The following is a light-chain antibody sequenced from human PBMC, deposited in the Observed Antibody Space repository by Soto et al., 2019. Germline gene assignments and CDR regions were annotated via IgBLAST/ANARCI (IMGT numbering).Light chain of an antibody. CDR3: QQYGRSPL. Sequence: ENVLTQSPGTLPLSPGETASLSCRASRGVGTSYLAWYQQKPGQAPRLLLYGTSNRAAGIPDRFGGSGSGRDITLTISGLEPEDFAVYFCQQYGRSPLFGQGTKLELK. V-gene: IGKV3-20*01. J-gene: IGKJ2*01. CDR2: GTS. CDR1: RGVGTSY.